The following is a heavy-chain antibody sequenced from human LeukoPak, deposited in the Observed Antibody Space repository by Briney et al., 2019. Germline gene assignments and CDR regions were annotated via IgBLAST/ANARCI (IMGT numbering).Heavy chain of an antibody. Sequence: PGGSLRLSCAASGFTFSSYEMNWVRQAPGKGLEWVSYISSSGSTIYYADSVMGRFTISRDNSKTTLFLQMNSLKAEDTAVYYCATGGRSGVALEQWGQGTLVTVSS. CDR3: ATGGRSGVALEQ. V-gene: IGHV3-48*03. CDR1: GFTFSSYE. J-gene: IGHJ4*02. CDR2: ISSSGSTI. D-gene: IGHD1/OR15-1a*01.